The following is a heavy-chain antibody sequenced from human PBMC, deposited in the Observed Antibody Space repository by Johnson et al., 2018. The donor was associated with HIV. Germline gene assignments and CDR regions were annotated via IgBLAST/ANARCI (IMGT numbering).Heavy chain of an antibody. Sequence: VQLVESGGGLVKPGGSLRLSCAASGFTFSYAWMSWVRQAPGKGLEWVVRITSKTDGGTIDYAAPEKGRFTISRDDSKNTLYLQMNSLKTEDKAVYYCTTDSKWFGELHDAFDIWGQGTMVTVSS. J-gene: IGHJ3*02. V-gene: IGHV3-15*01. CDR3: TTDSKWFGELHDAFDI. D-gene: IGHD3-10*01. CDR1: GFTFSYAW. CDR2: ITSKTDGGTI.